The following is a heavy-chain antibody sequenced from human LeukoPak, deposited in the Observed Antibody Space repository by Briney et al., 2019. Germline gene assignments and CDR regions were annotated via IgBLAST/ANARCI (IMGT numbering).Heavy chain of an antibody. CDR3: ARESDGPKAPGYFDY. Sequence: SETLSLTCTVFGGSISSSSYHWGWIRRPPGKGLEWIGTIYYTGTTYHTPSLKSRLTISIDTSKSQFSMKLNSVTAADTAVYYCARESDGPKAPGYFDYWGQGALVTVSS. J-gene: IGHJ4*02. V-gene: IGHV4-39*02. D-gene: IGHD5-24*01. CDR2: IYYTGTT. CDR1: GGSISSSSYH.